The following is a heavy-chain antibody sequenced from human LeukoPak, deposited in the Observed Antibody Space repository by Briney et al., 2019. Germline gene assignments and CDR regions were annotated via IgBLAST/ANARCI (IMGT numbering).Heavy chain of an antibody. CDR2: INHSGST. CDR1: GGSFSGYY. Sequence: SETLSLTCAVYGGSFSGYYWSWIRQPPGKGLEWIGEINHSGSTNYNPSLKGRVTISVDTSKNQFSLKLSSVTAADTAVYYCARHSGGTYYVNFDPWGQGTLVTVSS. V-gene: IGHV4-34*01. J-gene: IGHJ5*02. D-gene: IGHD1-26*01. CDR3: ARHSGGTYYVNFDP.